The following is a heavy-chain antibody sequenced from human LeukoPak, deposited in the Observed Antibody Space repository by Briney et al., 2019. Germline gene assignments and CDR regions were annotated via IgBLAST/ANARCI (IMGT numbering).Heavy chain of an antibody. CDR1: GGSVSSSGYY. D-gene: IGHD3-10*01. CDR2: IYYSGST. V-gene: IGHV4-61*08. J-gene: IGHJ4*02. Sequence: SETLSLTCTVSGGSVSSSGYYWSWIRQSPGKGLEWIGYIYYSGSTNYNPSLKSRVTISVDTSKNQFSLKLSSVTAADTAVYYCARASGYTYYYGSGIGSYFDYWGQGTLVTVSS. CDR3: ARASGYTYYYGSGIGSYFDY.